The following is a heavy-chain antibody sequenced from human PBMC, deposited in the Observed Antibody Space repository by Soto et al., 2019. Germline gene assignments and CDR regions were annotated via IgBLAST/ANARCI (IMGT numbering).Heavy chain of an antibody. J-gene: IGHJ5*02. CDR1: GGSISSGGYY. CDR3: ARDAPLRGGDDEWFDP. Sequence: QVQLQESGPGLVKPSQTLSLTCTVSGGSISSGGYYWSWIRQHPGKCLEWIGYIYYSGSTYYNPSLKSRVTISVDTSKNQFSLKLSSVTAADTAVYYCARDAPLRGGDDEWFDPWGQGTLVTVSS. V-gene: IGHV4-31*03. D-gene: IGHD2-21*02. CDR2: IYYSGST.